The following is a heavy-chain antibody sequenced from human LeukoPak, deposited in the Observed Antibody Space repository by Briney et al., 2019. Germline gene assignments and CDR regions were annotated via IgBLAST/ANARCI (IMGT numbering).Heavy chain of an antibody. V-gene: IGHV1-2*02. CDR1: GYTFTGYY. CDR3: ATDGAVAGTAYPEY. D-gene: IGHD6-19*01. CDR2: INPNSGGT. J-gene: IGHJ4*02. Sequence: GASVKVSCKASGYTFTGYYIHWVRQAPGQGLVWMGWINPNSGGTKYAQKFQGRVTMTRDTSISTAYMELSSLTSDDTALYYCATDGAVAGTAYPEYWGQGTLVTVSS.